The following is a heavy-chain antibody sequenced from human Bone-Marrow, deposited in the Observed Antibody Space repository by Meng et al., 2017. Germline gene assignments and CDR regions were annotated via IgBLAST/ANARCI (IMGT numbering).Heavy chain of an antibody. CDR3: AKESPPWYSSSWNWYFDL. V-gene: IGHV3-21*04. CDR1: GFTFSSYS. Sequence: GESLKISCAASGFTFSSYSMNWVRQAPGKGLEWVSSISSSSSYIYYADSVKGRFTISRDNAKNSLYLQMNSLRAEDTALYYCAKESPPWYSSSWNWYFDLWGRGTLVTVSS. J-gene: IGHJ2*01. CDR2: ISSSSSYI. D-gene: IGHD6-13*01.